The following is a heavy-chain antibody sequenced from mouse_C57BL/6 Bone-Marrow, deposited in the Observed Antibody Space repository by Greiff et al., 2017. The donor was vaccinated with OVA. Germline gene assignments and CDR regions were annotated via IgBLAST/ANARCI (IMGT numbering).Heavy chain of an antibody. CDR1: GFTFSDFY. CDR2: SRNKANDYTT. CDR3: ARDEDIRLGAMDY. V-gene: IGHV7-1*01. Sequence: EVKLMESGGGLVQSGRSLRLSCATSGFTFSDFYMEWVRQAPGKGLEWIAASRNKANDYTTEYSASVKGRFIVSRDTSQSILYLQMNALRAEDTAIDYCARDEDIRLGAMDYWGQGTSVTVSS. J-gene: IGHJ4*01. D-gene: IGHD1-2*01.